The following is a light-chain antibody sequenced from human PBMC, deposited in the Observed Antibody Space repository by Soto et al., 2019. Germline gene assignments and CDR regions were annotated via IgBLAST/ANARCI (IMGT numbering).Light chain of an antibody. CDR3: QQYYSYPPL. Sequence: AIRMTQSPSSFSASTGDRVTITCRASQGISSYLAWYQQKPGKAPKLLIYAASTLQSVVPPRFSGSGSGTDFTLTISCLQSEDFATYYCQQYYSYPPLFGGGTKVEIK. CDR1: QGISSY. CDR2: AAS. V-gene: IGKV1-8*01. J-gene: IGKJ4*01.